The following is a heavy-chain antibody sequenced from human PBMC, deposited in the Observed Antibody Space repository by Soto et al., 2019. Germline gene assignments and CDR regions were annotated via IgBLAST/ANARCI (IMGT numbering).Heavy chain of an antibody. D-gene: IGHD6-13*01. Sequence: QVQLVESGGGVVQPGRSLRLSCEASGFAIRSNAIHWVRQASGKGLEWVAVISFEGSYKYYADSVKGRFTVSRDNSKNTVSLQMDSLTGEDSALYYCVRAAGIAAAGSSQGVLWGQGTLVTVSS. CDR2: ISFEGSYK. V-gene: IGHV3-30*04. J-gene: IGHJ4*02. CDR1: GFAIRSNA. CDR3: VRAAGIAAAGSSQGVL.